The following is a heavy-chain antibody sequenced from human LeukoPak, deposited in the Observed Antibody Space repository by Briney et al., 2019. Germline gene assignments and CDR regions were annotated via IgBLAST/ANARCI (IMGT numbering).Heavy chain of an antibody. CDR1: GFAFSSYA. Sequence: GRSLRLPCAASGFAFSSYAMHWVRQAPGKGLEWVAVISYDGSNKYYADSVKGRFTISRDNSKNTLYLQMNSLRAEDTAVYYCSGFPDYWGQGTLVTVSS. CDR2: ISYDGSNK. D-gene: IGHD3-10*01. V-gene: IGHV3-30*04. CDR3: SGFPDY. J-gene: IGHJ4*02.